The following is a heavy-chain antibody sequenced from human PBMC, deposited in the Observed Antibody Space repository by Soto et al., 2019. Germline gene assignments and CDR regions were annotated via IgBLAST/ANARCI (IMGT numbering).Heavy chain of an antibody. Sequence: ASVKVSCKASGFTFTSYGISWVRQAPGQGLEWMAWISIYNDNTKYAQKFQGRITMTTDTSTSTAYMELRSLRSDDTAVYYCARETYYFGSGTYDDGMNVWGQGTKVTVS. CDR1: GFTFTSYG. D-gene: IGHD3-10*01. J-gene: IGHJ6*02. CDR3: ARETYYFGSGTYDDGMNV. CDR2: ISIYNDNT. V-gene: IGHV1-18*04.